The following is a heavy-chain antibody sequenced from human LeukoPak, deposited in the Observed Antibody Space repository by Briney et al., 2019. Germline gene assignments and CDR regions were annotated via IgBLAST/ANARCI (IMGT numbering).Heavy chain of an antibody. V-gene: IGHV3-23*01. Sequence: GGSLRLSCAASGFTFSSYAMSWARQAPGKGLEWVSAISGSGGSTYYADSVKGRFTISRDNSKNTLYLQMNSLRAEDTAVYYRAKGPRAPGSYVYYFDYWGQGTLVTVSS. J-gene: IGHJ4*02. CDR2: ISGSGGST. D-gene: IGHD3-16*01. CDR3: AKGPRAPGSYVYYFDY. CDR1: GFTFSSYA.